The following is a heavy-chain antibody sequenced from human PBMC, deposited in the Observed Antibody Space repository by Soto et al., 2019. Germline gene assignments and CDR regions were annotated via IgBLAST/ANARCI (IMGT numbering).Heavy chain of an antibody. Sequence: EVQLLESGGGLLQPGGSLRLSCVASGFTFSNYAMSWVRQVPGKGLEWVSSIGGSGTNTYYTDPVKGRFTISRDNSKNTLNLQMNNLRVEDTAVYYCAKEHRFFEWLFNDYFDFWGQGTLVTVSS. D-gene: IGHD3-3*01. CDR1: GFTFSNYA. CDR2: IGGSGTNT. CDR3: AKEHRFFEWLFNDYFDF. V-gene: IGHV3-23*01. J-gene: IGHJ4*02.